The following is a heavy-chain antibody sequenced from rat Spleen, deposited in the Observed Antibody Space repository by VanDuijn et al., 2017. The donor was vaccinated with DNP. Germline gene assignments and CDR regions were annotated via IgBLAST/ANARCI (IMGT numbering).Heavy chain of an antibody. J-gene: IGHJ4*01. CDR1: EFTFSDCY. V-gene: IGHV5S11*01. D-gene: IGHD1-4*01. CDR2: ITSSGGRT. CDR3: ATRPGYAMVA. Sequence: EVQLVESGGGLVQPGRSLKLSCAASEFTFSDCYMAWVRQAPTKGLEWVATITSSGGRTYYRDSVKGRFAISRDNAKSTLYLQMNSLRSEEMATYYCATRPGYAMVAWGQGTSVTVSS.